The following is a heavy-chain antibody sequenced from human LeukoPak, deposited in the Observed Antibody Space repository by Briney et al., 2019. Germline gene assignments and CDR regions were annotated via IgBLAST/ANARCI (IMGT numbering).Heavy chain of an antibody. J-gene: IGHJ3*02. CDR1: GFTFISYT. Sequence: SGGSLRLSCAASGFTFISYTMNWVRQAPGKGLEWVSSISSSSSYIYYADSVKGRFTISRDNAKNSLYLQMNSLRAEDMALYYCAKDVYYDILGAFDIWGQGTMVTVSS. V-gene: IGHV3-21*04. CDR3: AKDVYYDILGAFDI. CDR2: ISSSSSYI. D-gene: IGHD3-9*01.